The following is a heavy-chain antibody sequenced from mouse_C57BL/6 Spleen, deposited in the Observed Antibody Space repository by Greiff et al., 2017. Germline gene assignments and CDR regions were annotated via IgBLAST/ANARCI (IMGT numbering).Heavy chain of an antibody. CDR2: IYPGDGDT. CDR1: GYAFSSYW. Sequence: QVQLQQSGAELVKPGASVKISCKASGYAFSSYWMNWVKQRPGKGLEWIGKIYPGDGDTNYNGKFKGKATLTADESSRTAYLQLSSLTSEDSAVYFCARWGYDYDGDYWGQGTTLTVSS. V-gene: IGHV1-80*01. CDR3: ARWGYDYDGDY. J-gene: IGHJ2*01. D-gene: IGHD2-4*01.